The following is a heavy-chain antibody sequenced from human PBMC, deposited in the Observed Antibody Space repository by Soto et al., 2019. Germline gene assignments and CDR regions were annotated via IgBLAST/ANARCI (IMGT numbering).Heavy chain of an antibody. V-gene: IGHV3-30*18. Sequence: QVQLVESGGGVVQPGRSLRLSCAASGFSFSAFGMHWVRQAPGKGLEWIAVISNDGKSEHYADSVKGRFTISRDNSKNTFDLQMNSLSVEDTAVYYCAKTITTVGVSSTGRGALLDNWGQGILVSVSS. CDR3: AKTITTVGVSSTGRGALLDN. CDR2: ISNDGKSE. D-gene: IGHD3-3*01. J-gene: IGHJ4*02. CDR1: GFSFSAFG.